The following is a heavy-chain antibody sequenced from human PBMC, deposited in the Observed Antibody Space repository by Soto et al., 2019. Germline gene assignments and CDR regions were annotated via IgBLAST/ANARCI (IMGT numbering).Heavy chain of an antibody. CDR1: GFSFSADGVG. Sequence: QITLKESGPTLVKPTQTLTLTCIFSGFSFSADGVGVGWIRQPPGKALEWLALIYWDDDARYRPSLKSRLINTKDSSKNQVVLTMTNMDPLDTATYYCAHAFGGTSWPNDAFDVWGQGTVVTVSS. D-gene: IGHD3-16*01. CDR3: AHAFGGTSWPNDAFDV. CDR2: IYWDDDA. V-gene: IGHV2-5*02. J-gene: IGHJ3*01.